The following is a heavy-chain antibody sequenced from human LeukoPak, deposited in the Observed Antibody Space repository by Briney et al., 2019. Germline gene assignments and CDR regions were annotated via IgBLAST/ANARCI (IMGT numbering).Heavy chain of an antibody. Sequence: GGSLRLSCAASGFYFANYAMSWVRQAPGKGLEWVSAISGSDGTTYYADSVKGRFTISRDNSKYTLSLQMNSLRAEDAAVYYCAKVDNWKYGHHDYWGQGTLVTVSS. J-gene: IGHJ4*02. CDR1: GFYFANYA. CDR2: ISGSDGTT. V-gene: IGHV3-23*01. CDR3: AKVDNWKYGHHDY. D-gene: IGHD1-1*01.